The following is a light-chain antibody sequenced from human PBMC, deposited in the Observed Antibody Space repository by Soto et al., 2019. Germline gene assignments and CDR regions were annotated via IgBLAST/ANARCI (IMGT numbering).Light chain of an antibody. CDR2: SNN. J-gene: IGLJ3*02. Sequence: QSVLTQPPSASGTPGQRVTISCSGSNSNIGTNSMNWYQQLPGTAPKLLIHSNNQRPSGVPDRFSGSKSGTSASLAISGLQSEDEADYDCAAWDGSLNGWVFGGGTQLTVL. V-gene: IGLV1-44*01. CDR1: NSNIGTNS. CDR3: AAWDGSLNGWV.